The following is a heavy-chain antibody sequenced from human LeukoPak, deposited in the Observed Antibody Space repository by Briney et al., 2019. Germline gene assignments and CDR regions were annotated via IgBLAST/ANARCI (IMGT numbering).Heavy chain of an antibody. V-gene: IGHV4-30-2*01. CDR2: IYHSGST. CDR1: GGSISSGGYS. D-gene: IGHD2-15*01. Sequence: SETLSLTCAVSGGSISSGGYSWSWIRQPPGKGLEWIGYIYHSGSTYYNPSLKSRVTISVDRSKNQFSLKLSSVTAADTAVYYYARGEYCSGGSCYSYGMDVWGQGTTVTVSS. CDR3: ARGEYCSGGSCYSYGMDV. J-gene: IGHJ6*02.